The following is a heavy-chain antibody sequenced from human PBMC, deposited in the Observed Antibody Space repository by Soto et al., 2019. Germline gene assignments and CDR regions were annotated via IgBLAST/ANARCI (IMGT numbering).Heavy chain of an antibody. CDR1: GFTFDDYA. J-gene: IGHJ6*02. CDR2: ISWNSGSI. D-gene: IGHD5-12*01. Sequence: GGSLRLSCAASGFTFDDYAMHWVRQAPGKGLEWVSGISWNSGSIGYADSVKGRFTTSRDNAKNSLYLQMNSLRAEDTALYYCAKDMGGYSGYEPYYYYYGMDVWGQGTTVTVSS. CDR3: AKDMGGYSGYEPYYYYYGMDV. V-gene: IGHV3-9*01.